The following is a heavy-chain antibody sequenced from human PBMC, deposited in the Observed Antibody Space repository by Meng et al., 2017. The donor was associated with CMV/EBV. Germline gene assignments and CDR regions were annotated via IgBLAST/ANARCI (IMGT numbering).Heavy chain of an antibody. J-gene: IGHJ5*02. V-gene: IGHV4-59*01. Sequence: SETLSLTCTVSGGSISSYYWSWILQPPGKGLEWIGYIYYSGSTNYNPSLKSRVTISVDTSKNQFSLKLSSVTAADTAAYYCAREGDIVVARGWFDPWGQGTLVTVSS. D-gene: IGHD2-2*01. CDR2: IYYSGST. CDR3: AREGDIVVARGWFDP. CDR1: GGSISSYY.